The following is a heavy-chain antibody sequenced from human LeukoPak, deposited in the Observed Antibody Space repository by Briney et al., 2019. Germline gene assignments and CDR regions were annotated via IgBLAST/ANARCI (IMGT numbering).Heavy chain of an antibody. D-gene: IGHD2-2*01. CDR3: ARASVVVVPAYYYYAMDV. V-gene: IGHV3-7*02. CDR1: GFTFSSSW. CDR2: IKEDGSVR. Sequence: PGGSLRLSCAASGFTFSSSWMAWVRQAPGKGLEWVANIKEDGSVRNHVDSLKGRFTISRDNAKNTLYLQMNSLRAEDTAVYYCARASVVVVPAYYYYAMDVWGQGTTVTVSS. J-gene: IGHJ6*02.